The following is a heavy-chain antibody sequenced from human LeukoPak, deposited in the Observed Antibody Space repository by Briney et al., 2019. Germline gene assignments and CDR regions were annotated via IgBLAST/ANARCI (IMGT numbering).Heavy chain of an antibody. CDR2: ISYDGSNK. J-gene: IGHJ6*02. Sequence: GGSPRLSCAASGFTFSSYAMHWVRQAPGKGLEWVAVISYDGSNKYYADSVKGRFTISRDNSKNTLYLQMNSLRAEDTAVYYCARDLITMIVVVMGPYGMDVWGQGTTVTVSS. V-gene: IGHV3-30-3*01. CDR1: GFTFSSYA. D-gene: IGHD3-22*01. CDR3: ARDLITMIVVVMGPYGMDV.